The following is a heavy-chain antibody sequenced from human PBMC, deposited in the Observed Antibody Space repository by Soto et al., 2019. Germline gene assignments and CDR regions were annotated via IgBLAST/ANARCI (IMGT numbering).Heavy chain of an antibody. D-gene: IGHD2-15*01. CDR3: AKSLFGGPDI. Sequence: GGSLRLSCAASRFTFSTYAMSWVRQAPGKGLEWVSGISGGGGDTSYADSVRGRFTCSRDNSKNTLYLQMNSLRAEDTALYYCAKSLFGGPDIWGQGTMVTVSS. CDR2: ISGGGGDT. J-gene: IGHJ3*02. CDR1: RFTFSTYA. V-gene: IGHV3-23*01.